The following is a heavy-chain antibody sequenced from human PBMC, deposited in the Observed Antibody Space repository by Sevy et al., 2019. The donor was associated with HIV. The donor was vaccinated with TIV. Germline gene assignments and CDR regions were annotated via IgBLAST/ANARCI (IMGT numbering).Heavy chain of an antibody. J-gene: IGHJ4*02. V-gene: IGHV3-48*01. CDR3: ATDQRDPDYYGSGSYPNYFDY. Sequence: GGSLRLSCAASGFTFSSYSMNWVRQAPGKGLEWVSYISSSSTIYYADSVKGRLTISRDNAKNSMYLQKNSLRAEDTAVYYWATDQRDPDYYGSGSYPNYFDYWGQGTLVTVSS. CDR2: ISSSSTI. D-gene: IGHD3-10*01. CDR1: GFTFSSYS.